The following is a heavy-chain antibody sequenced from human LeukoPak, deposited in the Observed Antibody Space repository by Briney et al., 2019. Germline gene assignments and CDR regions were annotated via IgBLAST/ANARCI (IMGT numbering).Heavy chain of an antibody. D-gene: IGHD3-10*02. V-gene: IGHV4-4*07. CDR3: ARAERTVNVFDS. J-gene: IGHJ3*01. CDR1: AGSMISYH. Sequence: PSETLSLTCSVSAGSMISYHWRCIRQPAGKVLEWIGRIHTTGSTDYNPSLMSRVTMSVDTSKNQFTLKLRSVTAADTAVYYYARAERTVNVFDSWGQGTIVTVSS. CDR2: IHTTGST.